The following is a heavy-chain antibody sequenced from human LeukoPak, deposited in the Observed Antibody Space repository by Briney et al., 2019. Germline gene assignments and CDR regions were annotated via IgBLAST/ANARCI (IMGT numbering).Heavy chain of an antibody. J-gene: IGHJ4*02. CDR1: GFTFSSYW. V-gene: IGHV3-74*01. CDR2: INSDGSTT. CDR3: ARSRWLDAFDY. Sequence: QPGGSLRLSCAASGFTFSSYWKHWVRQAPGKGLVWVSRINSDGSTTNYADSVKGRFTISRDNAKNTLYLQMNSLRADDTAVYYCARSRWLDAFDYWGQGTLVTVSS. D-gene: IGHD6-19*01.